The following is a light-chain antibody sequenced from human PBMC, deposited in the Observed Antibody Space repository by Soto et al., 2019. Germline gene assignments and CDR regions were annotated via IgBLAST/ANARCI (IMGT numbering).Light chain of an antibody. J-gene: IGKJ4*01. CDR1: HSVSGN. CDR3: QQYHMWPLT. V-gene: IGKV3-15*01. CDR2: GAS. Sequence: EIVMTQSPVPLSVSPGERATLSCRASHSVSGNVAWYHQKPGQTPRLLLDGASTRATGIAARFSGSGSGTEFTRTFSSLESEDVAVYYCQQYHMWPLTFGGGTKVEIK.